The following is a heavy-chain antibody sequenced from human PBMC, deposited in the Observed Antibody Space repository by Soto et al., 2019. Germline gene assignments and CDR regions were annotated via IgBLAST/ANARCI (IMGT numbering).Heavy chain of an antibody. V-gene: IGHV5-51*01. CDR2: IYPGDSDT. J-gene: IGHJ5*02. CDR3: ARCRAIGPSANWFDL. Sequence: GESLKISCKGSGYSFTSYWIGWVRQMPGKGLEWMGIIYPGDSDTRYSPSFQGQVTISADNSISTAYLQWSSLKASDTAMYSCARCRAIGPSANWFDLWGQGTLVTVSS. CDR1: GYSFTSYW.